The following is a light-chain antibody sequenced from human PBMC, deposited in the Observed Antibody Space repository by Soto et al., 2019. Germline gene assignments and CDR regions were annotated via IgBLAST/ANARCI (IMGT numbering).Light chain of an antibody. Sequence: DIQMTQSPSSLSASVGDRVTITCRASQGISYFLAWYQQKPGKVPKLLIYAASTLQSGVPSRFSGSGSGTDFTLTISSLQPEDVATYYCQKYNSAPMYTFGQGTKLEIK. J-gene: IGKJ2*01. CDR1: QGISYF. CDR3: QKYNSAPMYT. CDR2: AAS. V-gene: IGKV1-27*01.